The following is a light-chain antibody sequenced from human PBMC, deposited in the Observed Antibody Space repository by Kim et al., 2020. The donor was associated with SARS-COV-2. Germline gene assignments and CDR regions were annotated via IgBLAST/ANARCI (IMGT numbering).Light chain of an antibody. CDR1: QGVRTSY. CDR3: QHYGTSPPT. V-gene: IGKV3-20*01. Sequence: EIVLTQSPGTLSLSPGERATLPCRASQGVRTSYLAWYRQKPGQAPRLLMYGASTRAPGIPDRFSGGGSGKDITLTISRLDPEDFAVNYQQHYGTSPPTFGQGTKV. CDR2: GAS. J-gene: IGKJ1*01.